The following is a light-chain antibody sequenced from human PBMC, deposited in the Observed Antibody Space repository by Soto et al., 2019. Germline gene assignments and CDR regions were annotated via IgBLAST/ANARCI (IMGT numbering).Light chain of an antibody. J-gene: IGKJ4*01. CDR3: QQYNKWPLS. CDR2: GAS. V-gene: IGKV3-15*01. CDR1: QSVSSS. Sequence: EIVMTQSPATLSVSPGERATLSCWASQSVSSSLAWYQQKPGQAPRLLIYGASTRATGISARFSGSGSGTVFTFNISSLQSEDLAVYFCQQYNKWPLSFGGGTKVDI.